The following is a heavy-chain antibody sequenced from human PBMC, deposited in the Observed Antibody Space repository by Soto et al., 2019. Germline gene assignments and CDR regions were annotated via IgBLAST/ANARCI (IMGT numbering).Heavy chain of an antibody. CDR2: IIPIFGTA. J-gene: IGHJ4*02. D-gene: IGHD2-21*02. V-gene: IGHV1-69*06. CDR3: ASGDIVVVTANYYFDY. CDR1: GGTFSSYA. Sequence: QVQLVQSGAEVKKPGSSVKVSCKASGGTFSSYAISWVRQAPGQGLEWMGGIIPIFGTANYAQKFQGRVMITADKSTSTAYMELSSLRSEDTAVYYCASGDIVVVTANYYFDYWGQGTLVTVSS.